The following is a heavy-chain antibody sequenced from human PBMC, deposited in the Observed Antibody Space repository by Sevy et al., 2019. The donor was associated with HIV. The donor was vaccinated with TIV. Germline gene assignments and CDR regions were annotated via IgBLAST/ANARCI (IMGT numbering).Heavy chain of an antibody. CDR3: AREVGSSNWNDNWFDP. J-gene: IGHJ5*02. D-gene: IGHD1-1*01. Sequence: SETLSLTCAVSGYSISSGYYWGWIRQPPGKGLEWIGSISHSGSTYYNPSLKSRVTISVDTSKNQFSLKLSSVTAADTAMYYCAREVGSSNWNDNWFDPWGQGTLVTVSS. CDR2: ISHSGST. CDR1: GYSISSGYY. V-gene: IGHV4-38-2*02.